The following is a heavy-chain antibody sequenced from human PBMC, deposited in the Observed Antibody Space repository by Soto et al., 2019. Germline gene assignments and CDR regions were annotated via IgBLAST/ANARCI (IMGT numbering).Heavy chain of an antibody. CDR1: RYNFTSYW. D-gene: IGHD2-2*02. J-gene: IGHJ6*02. V-gene: IGHV5-10-1*01. Sequence: GESLKISCKGSRYNFTSYWITWVRQMPRKGLEWMGRIDPTDSYTNYSPSFQGHVTISADMSINTAYLQWSSLKASDTAMYYCAATHPLYTTSRGGSYGMDVWGQGTMVTVSS. CDR3: AATHPLYTTSRGGSYGMDV. CDR2: IDPTDSYT.